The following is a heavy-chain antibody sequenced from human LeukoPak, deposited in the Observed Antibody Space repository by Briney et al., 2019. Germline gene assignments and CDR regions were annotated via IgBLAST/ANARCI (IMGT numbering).Heavy chain of an antibody. Sequence: GASVKVSCKASGYTFTTYDINWVRQAAGQGLEWMGWMNPNSGNTGYGQKFQGRLTITRNASITTAYMELSSLTSDDTAVYYCARTKPDNSEMYNWGQGTLVTVSS. D-gene: IGHD3-22*01. CDR2: MNPNSGNT. V-gene: IGHV1-8*03. J-gene: IGHJ4*02. CDR3: ARTKPDNSEMYN. CDR1: GYTFTTYD.